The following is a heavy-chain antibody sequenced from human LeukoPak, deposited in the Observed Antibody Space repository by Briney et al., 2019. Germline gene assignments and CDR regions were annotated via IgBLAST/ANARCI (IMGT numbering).Heavy chain of an antibody. J-gene: IGHJ1*01. D-gene: IGHD1-26*01. CDR2: LDPEDGET. V-gene: IGHV1-24*01. CDR3: ATDLVGDTTTRGVEYFQH. Sequence: VASVKVSCKVSVYTLTELSMHWVRQAPGKGLEWMGGLDPEDGETIYAQKFQGRVTMTEDTSTDTAYMELSSLRSEDTAVYYCATDLVGDTTTRGVEYFQHWGQGTLVTVSS. CDR1: VYTLTELS.